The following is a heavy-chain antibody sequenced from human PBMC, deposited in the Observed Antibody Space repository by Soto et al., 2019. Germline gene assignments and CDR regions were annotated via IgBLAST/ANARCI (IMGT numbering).Heavy chain of an antibody. J-gene: IGHJ6*02. V-gene: IGHV3-30*18. Sequence: GGSLRLSCAASGFAFSSYGMHWVRQAPGKGLEWVAVISHEGNNKYYADSVKGRFTISRDNSKNTLFLQMSSLGVVDTAVFYCAKGLEVVVLYYGMNVWGQGTPVTVSS. CDR1: GFAFSSYG. CDR2: ISHEGNNK. CDR3: AKGLEVVVLYYGMNV. D-gene: IGHD3-22*01.